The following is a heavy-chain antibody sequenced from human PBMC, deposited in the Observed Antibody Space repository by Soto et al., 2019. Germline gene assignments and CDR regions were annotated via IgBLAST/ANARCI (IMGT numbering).Heavy chain of an antibody. CDR1: GGSITSYY. CDR2: AYHNGFT. CDR3: ARMSPYYCHSTCYYEGVWIEH. V-gene: IGHV4-59*01. Sequence: SETLSLTCTVSGGSITSYYWNWIRQPPGEGLESIGYAYHNGFTSYNPSLKSRVTISVDTSKNHFYLKLSPVTAADTAVYYCARMSPYYCHSTCYYEGVWIEHWGQGILVTV. J-gene: IGHJ4*02. D-gene: IGHD2-2*01.